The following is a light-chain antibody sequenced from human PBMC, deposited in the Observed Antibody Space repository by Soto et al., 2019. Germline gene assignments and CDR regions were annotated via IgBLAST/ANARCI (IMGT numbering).Light chain of an antibody. CDR2: GAS. CDR1: QSVISS. CDR3: QHYNNWLGT. Sequence: EIVVTQSPALVSVSPGERVTLSCRASQSVISSLAWYQQKLGQAPRLLIYGASTRATGIPARFSGSGSGTEFFLNISSPQSEDSAIYYCQHYNNWLGTFGGGTKVEIK. V-gene: IGKV3-15*01. J-gene: IGKJ4*01.